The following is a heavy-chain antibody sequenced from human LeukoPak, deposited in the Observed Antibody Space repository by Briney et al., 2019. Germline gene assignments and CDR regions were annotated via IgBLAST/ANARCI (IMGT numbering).Heavy chain of an antibody. CDR3: AKLWFGELYHYYYYMDV. V-gene: IGHV4-34*01. D-gene: IGHD3-10*01. CDR1: GGSFSGYY. Sequence: SETLSLTCAVYGGSFSGYYWSWIRQPPGKGLEWIGEINHSGSTNYNPSLKSRVTISVDTSKNQFSLKLSSVTAADTAVYYCAKLWFGELYHYYYYMDVWGKGATVTVSS. CDR2: INHSGST. J-gene: IGHJ6*03.